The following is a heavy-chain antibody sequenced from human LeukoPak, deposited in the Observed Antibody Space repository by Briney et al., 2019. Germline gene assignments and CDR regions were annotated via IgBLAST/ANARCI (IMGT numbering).Heavy chain of an antibody. CDR1: GYTFTGYY. D-gene: IGHD2-2*01. CDR3: ASSSIVVVPAAIFGGSPYYYYYYMDV. J-gene: IGHJ6*03. Sequence: ASVKVSCKASGYTFTGYYMHWVRQAPGQGLEWMGWINPNSGGTNYAQKFQGRVTMTRDTSISTAYMELSRLRSDDTAVYYCASSSIVVVPAAIFGGSPYYYYYYMDVWGKGTTVTVSS. V-gene: IGHV1-2*02. CDR2: INPNSGGT.